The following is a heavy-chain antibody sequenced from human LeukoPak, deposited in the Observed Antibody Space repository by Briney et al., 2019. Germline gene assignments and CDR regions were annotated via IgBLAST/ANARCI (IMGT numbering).Heavy chain of an antibody. CDR1: GYTFTSYY. V-gene: IGHV1-46*01. J-gene: IGHJ4*02. D-gene: IGHD4-17*01. Sequence: ASVKVSCKASGYTFTSYYMHWVRQAPGQGLEWMGIINPSGGSTSYAQKFQGRVTMTRDTSTSTVYMELSSLRSEDTAVYYCARDRRYGDYRSFFGYWGQGTLVTVSS. CDR2: INPSGGST. CDR3: ARDRRYGDYRSFFGY.